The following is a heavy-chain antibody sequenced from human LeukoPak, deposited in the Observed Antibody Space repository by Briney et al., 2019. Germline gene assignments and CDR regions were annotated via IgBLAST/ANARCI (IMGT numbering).Heavy chain of an antibody. V-gene: IGHV4-39*07. Sequence: TASETLSLTCTVSGGSISSSSYYWGWIRQPPGKGLEWIGSIYYSGSTYYNPSLKSRVTISVDTSKNQFSLKLSSVTAADTAVYYCASGGSQLWNYWGQGTLVTVSS. CDR2: IYYSGST. CDR1: GGSISSSSYY. J-gene: IGHJ4*02. CDR3: ASGGSQLWNY. D-gene: IGHD3-10*01.